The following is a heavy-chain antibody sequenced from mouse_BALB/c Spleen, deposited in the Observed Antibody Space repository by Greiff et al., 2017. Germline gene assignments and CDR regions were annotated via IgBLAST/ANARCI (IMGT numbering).Heavy chain of an antibody. V-gene: IGHV1S34*01. J-gene: IGHJ4*01. Sequence: LVKTGASVKISCKASGYSFTGYYMHWVKQSHGKSLEWIGYISCYNGATSYNQKFKGKATFTVDTSSSTAYMQFNSLISEDSAVYYCARGANYGSSYGAMDYWGQGTSVTVSS. CDR2: ISCYNGAT. CDR3: ARGANYGSSYGAMDY. CDR1: GYSFTGYY. D-gene: IGHD1-1*01.